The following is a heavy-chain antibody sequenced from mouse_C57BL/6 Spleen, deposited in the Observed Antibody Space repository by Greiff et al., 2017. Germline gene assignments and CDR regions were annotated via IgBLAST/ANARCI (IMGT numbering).Heavy chain of an antibody. CDR3: ARGGYYGSSPTFAY. J-gene: IGHJ3*01. CDR2: ISDGGSYT. V-gene: IGHV5-4*03. D-gene: IGHD1-1*01. CDR1: GFTFSSYA. Sequence: EVKLMESGGGLVKPGGSLKLSCAASGFTFSSYAMSWVRQTPEKRLEWVATISDGGSYTYYPDNVKGRFTISRDNAKNNLYLQMSHLKSEDTAMYYCARGGYYGSSPTFAYWGQGTLVTVSA.